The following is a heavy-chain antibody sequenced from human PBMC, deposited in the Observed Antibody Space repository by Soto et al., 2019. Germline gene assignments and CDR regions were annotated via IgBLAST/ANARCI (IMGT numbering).Heavy chain of an antibody. CDR2: INPKSGGT. D-gene: IGHD2-2*01. V-gene: IGHV1-2*02. J-gene: IGHJ5*02. CDR3: ARPGLGYCGTTNFHEWFDP. CDR1: RYTFTGYY. Sequence: SVKASCKALRYTFTGYYLHWVRQSPGQGLEWMGWINPKSGGTNYAQKFQGRVTMTTDTSISTAYMELSRMRSDDTAMYSCARPGLGYCGTTNFHEWFDPWGQGTPVTVYS.